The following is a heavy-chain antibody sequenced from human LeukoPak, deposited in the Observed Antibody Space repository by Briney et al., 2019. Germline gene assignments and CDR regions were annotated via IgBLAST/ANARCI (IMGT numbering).Heavy chain of an antibody. V-gene: IGHV3-11*04. CDR2: ISASGSSI. CDR1: GFTFSEYY. Sequence: VGSLRLSCAASGFTFSEYYMSWIRQAPGKGLEWISYISASGSSIQYADSVKGRFTISRDNAKNSLFLQMNSLRAEDTAVYYCARTSSALLDYWGQGTLVTVSS. D-gene: IGHD3-16*01. CDR3: ARTSSALLDY. J-gene: IGHJ4*02.